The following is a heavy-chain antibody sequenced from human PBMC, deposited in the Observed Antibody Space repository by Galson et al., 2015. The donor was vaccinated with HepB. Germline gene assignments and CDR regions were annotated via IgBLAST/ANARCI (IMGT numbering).Heavy chain of an antibody. D-gene: IGHD2-2*01. V-gene: IGHV1-18*01. CDR3: ARVYCSSTSCYDERYYYYYYYMDV. J-gene: IGHJ6*03. CDR2: ISAYNGNT. CDR1: GYTFTSYG. Sequence: SVKVSCKASGYTFTSYGISWVRQAPGQGLEWMGWISAYNGNTNYAQKLQGRVTMTTDTSTSTAYMELRSLRSDDTAVYYCARVYCSSTSCYDERYYYYYYYMDVWGKGTTVTVSS.